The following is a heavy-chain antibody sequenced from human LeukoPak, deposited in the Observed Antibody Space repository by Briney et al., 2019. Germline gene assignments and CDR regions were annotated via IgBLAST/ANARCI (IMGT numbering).Heavy chain of an antibody. D-gene: IGHD6-6*01. CDR2: IKYDGSET. CDR1: GFTFSSYA. V-gene: IGHV3-7*03. CDR3: ASEEYSRSSY. Sequence: GGSLRLSCAASGFTFSSYAMNWVRQAPGKGLEWVANIKYDGSETYYMDSVTGRFTISRDNAKNSLYLQMNSLRAEDTAVYYCASEEYSRSSYWGQGTPVTVSS. J-gene: IGHJ4*02.